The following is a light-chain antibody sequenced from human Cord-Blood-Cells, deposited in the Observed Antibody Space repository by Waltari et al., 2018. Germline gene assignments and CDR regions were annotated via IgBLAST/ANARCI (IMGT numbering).Light chain of an antibody. CDR3: QQSYSTPIT. J-gene: IGKJ5*01. CDR1: QSISSY. CDR2: AAS. V-gene: IGKV1-39*01. Sequence: DIQLTQSPSYLSASVGDRVTITCRASQSISSYLNWYQQKPGKAPKRLIYAASSLQSGVPSRFSGSGSGTDFTLTISSLQPEDFATYYCQQSYSTPITFGQGTRLEIK.